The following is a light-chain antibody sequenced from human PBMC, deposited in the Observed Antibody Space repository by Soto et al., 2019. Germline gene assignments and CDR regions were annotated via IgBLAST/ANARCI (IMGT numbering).Light chain of an antibody. CDR2: GAS. CDR3: QQYNNWPPWT. V-gene: IGKV3-15*01. J-gene: IGKJ1*01. Sequence: MRLSPSTLSVYPGERATITCRASQSVSSNLAWYQQKPGQAPRLLIYGASTRATGIPARFSGSGSGKEFTLTISSPQSEDFAVYYCQQYNNWPPWTLGQGTKVDIK. CDR1: QSVSSN.